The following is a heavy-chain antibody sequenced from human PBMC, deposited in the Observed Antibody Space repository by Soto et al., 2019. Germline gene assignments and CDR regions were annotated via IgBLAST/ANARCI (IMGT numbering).Heavy chain of an antibody. CDR2: ISSSGTVP. Sequence: QVQLVESGGGLVRPGGSLRLSCAASGFTFRDYDMSWIRQAPGKGLEWVSCISSSGTVPNYADSVKGRFTISRDNAQNSLYGEMNSLRVEDTAVYYCARKGPRAARPNHWGQGTLVTVSS. D-gene: IGHD6-6*01. CDR1: GFTFRDYD. J-gene: IGHJ5*02. CDR3: ARKGPRAARPNH. V-gene: IGHV3-11*01.